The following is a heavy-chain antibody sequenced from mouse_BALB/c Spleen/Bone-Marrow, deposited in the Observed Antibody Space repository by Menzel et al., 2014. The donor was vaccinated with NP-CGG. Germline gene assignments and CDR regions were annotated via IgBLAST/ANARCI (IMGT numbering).Heavy chain of an antibody. CDR3: SKGTYAMDS. D-gene: IGHD3-3*01. J-gene: IGHJ4*01. V-gene: IGHV3-1*02. Sequence: VQLKQSGPDLVKPSQSLSLTCTVTGYSISSGYTCHWIRQFPGNTLEWMGYIHYSGSTNYNPSLKSRISITRDTSKNQFFLQLNSVTTEDTATYFCSKGTYAMDSWGQGTSVTVSS. CDR1: GYSISSGYT. CDR2: IHYSGST.